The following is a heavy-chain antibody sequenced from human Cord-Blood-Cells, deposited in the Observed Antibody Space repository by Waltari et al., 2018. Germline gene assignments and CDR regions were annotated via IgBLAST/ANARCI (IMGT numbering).Heavy chain of an antibody. CDR3: ARNKWGKDY. Sequence: QVQLQQWGAGLLKPSETLSLTCAVYGGSFSGYYWSWIRQPPGKGLEWIGEINHSGSTTYNPSLNSRVTISVDTSTNQFSLKLSSVTAADTAVYYCARNKWGKDYWGQGTLVTVSS. V-gene: IGHV4-34*01. CDR1: GGSFSGYY. D-gene: IGHD2-8*01. J-gene: IGHJ4*02. CDR2: INHSGST.